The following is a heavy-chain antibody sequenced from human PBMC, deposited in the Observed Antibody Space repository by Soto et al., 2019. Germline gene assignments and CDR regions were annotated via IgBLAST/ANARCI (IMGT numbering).Heavy chain of an antibody. Sequence: PSETLSLTCTVSGGSISSSSYYWGWIRQPPGKGLEWIGSIYYSGSTYYNPSLKSRVTISVDTSKNQFSLKLSSVTAADTAVYYCARLSTSAYYYDSSGYIFDYWGQGTLVTVSS. D-gene: IGHD3-22*01. J-gene: IGHJ4*02. CDR1: GGSISSSSYY. CDR2: IYYSGST. CDR3: ARLSTSAYYYDSSGYIFDY. V-gene: IGHV4-39*01.